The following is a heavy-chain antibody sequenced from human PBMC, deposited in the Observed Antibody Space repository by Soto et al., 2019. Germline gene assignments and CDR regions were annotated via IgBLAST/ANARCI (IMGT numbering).Heavy chain of an antibody. CDR3: ARRNRGVTNYYYYGMDV. CDR2: MNPNSGNT. CDR1: GYTFTSYD. J-gene: IGHJ6*02. D-gene: IGHD4-17*01. V-gene: IGHV1-8*01. Sequence: ASVKVSCKASGYTFTSYDINWVRQATGQGLEWMGWMNPNSGNTGYAQKFQGRVTMTRNTSISTAYMELSSLRSEDTAVYYCARRNRGVTNYYYYGMDVWGQGTTVTVSS.